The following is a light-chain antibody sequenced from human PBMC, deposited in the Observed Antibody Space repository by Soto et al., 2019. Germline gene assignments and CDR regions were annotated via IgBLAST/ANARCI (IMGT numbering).Light chain of an antibody. Sequence: EIVMTQSPATLSVSPGESATLSCRASQSVSSNLAWHQQKPGQAPRILMYDASTRATGIPARFSGSGSGTEFTLTISSLQSEDFAVYYCQQYHNWPITFGQGTRLEIK. V-gene: IGKV3-15*01. CDR3: QQYHNWPIT. J-gene: IGKJ5*01. CDR1: QSVSSN. CDR2: DAS.